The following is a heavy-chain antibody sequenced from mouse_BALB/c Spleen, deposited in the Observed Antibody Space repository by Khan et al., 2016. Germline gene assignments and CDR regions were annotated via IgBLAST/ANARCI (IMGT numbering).Heavy chain of an antibody. J-gene: IGHJ3*01. Sequence: EVELVESGGGLVKPGGSLKLSCAASGFTFSNYTMSWVRQTPEKRLEWVATISSGGFYTYYPDSVKGRFTISRDNAKNTLYLQMSSLKSEDTTMYYCTRDGSGGFAYWGQGTLVTVSA. CDR1: GFTFSNYT. V-gene: IGHV5-6-4*01. CDR2: ISSGGFYT. D-gene: IGHD3-1*01. CDR3: TRDGSGGFAY.